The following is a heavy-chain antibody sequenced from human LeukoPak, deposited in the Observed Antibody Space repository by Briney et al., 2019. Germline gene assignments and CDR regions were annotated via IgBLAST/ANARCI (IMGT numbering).Heavy chain of an antibody. D-gene: IGHD3-10*01. Sequence: PGGSLRLSCAASGFTFSSYAMHWVRQAPRKGLEWVAVISYDGSNKYYADSVKGRFTISRDNSKNTLYLQMNSLRAEDTAVYYCARSPYYYGSGSLYYYYGMDVWGQGTTVTVSS. CDR1: GFTFSSYA. CDR3: ARSPYYYGSGSLYYYYGMDV. CDR2: ISYDGSNK. V-gene: IGHV3-30*04. J-gene: IGHJ6*02.